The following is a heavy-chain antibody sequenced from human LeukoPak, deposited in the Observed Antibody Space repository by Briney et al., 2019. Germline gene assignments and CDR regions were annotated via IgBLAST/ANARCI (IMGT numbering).Heavy chain of an antibody. Sequence: PGGSLRLSCAVSGFTSGFTFSRSWMAWVRQAPGKGLEWVSYISSSGSTIYYADSVKGRFTISRDNAKNSLYLQMNSLRAEDTAVYYCAKEGDYYGSRSYRDGFDIWGQGTRATVSS. CDR2: ISSSGSTI. J-gene: IGHJ3*02. D-gene: IGHD3-10*01. CDR1: GFTFSRSW. V-gene: IGHV3-48*04. CDR3: AKEGDYYGSRSYRDGFDI.